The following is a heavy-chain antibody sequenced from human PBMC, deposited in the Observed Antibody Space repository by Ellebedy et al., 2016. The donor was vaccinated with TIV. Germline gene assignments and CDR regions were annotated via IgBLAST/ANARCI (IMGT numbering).Heavy chain of an antibody. CDR3: TRARGRNWFDP. V-gene: IGHV1-18*01. J-gene: IGHJ5*02. CDR2: ISAYNGNT. CDR1: GYTFTSYD. Sequence: AASVTVSCKASGYTFTSYDINWVRQAPGQGLEWMGWISAYNGNTNYAQKLQGRVTMTTDTSTSTAYMELRSLRSDDTAVYYCTRARGRNWFDPWGQGTLVTVSS.